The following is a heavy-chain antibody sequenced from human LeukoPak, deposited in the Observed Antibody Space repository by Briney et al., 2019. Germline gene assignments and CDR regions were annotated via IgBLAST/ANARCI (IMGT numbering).Heavy chain of an antibody. Sequence: GGSLRLSCAASGFPFSSYAMSWVRQAPGKGLEWVSAISGSGGRTYYAGPVKGRFTISRDNSKNTLYLQMSSLRAEDTAVYYCAKGSPYYDFWSGYYVAYYFDYWGQGALVTVSS. J-gene: IGHJ4*02. CDR1: GFPFSSYA. CDR3: AKGSPYYDFWSGYYVAYYFDY. CDR2: ISGSGGRT. D-gene: IGHD3-3*01. V-gene: IGHV3-23*01.